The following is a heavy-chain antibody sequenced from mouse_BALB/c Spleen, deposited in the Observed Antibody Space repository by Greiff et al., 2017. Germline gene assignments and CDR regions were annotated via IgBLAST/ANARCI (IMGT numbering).Heavy chain of an antibody. V-gene: IGHV3-6*02. CDR3: ARVRDYGSKGDFDY. D-gene: IGHD1-1*01. CDR2: ISYDGSN. Sequence: DVKLQESGPGLVKPSQSLSLTCSVTGYSITSGYSWNWIRQFPGNKLEWMGYISYDGSNNYNPSLKNRISITRDTSKNQFFLKLNSVTTEYTATYYCARVRDYGSKGDFDYWGQGTTLTVSS. CDR1: GYSITSGYS. J-gene: IGHJ2*01.